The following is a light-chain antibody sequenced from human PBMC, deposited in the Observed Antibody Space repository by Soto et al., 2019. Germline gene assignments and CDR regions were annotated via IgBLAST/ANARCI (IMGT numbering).Light chain of an antibody. V-gene: IGLV1-40*01. Sequence: QSVLTQPPSVSGAPGQRVSISCTGTSSNIGAGYDVHWYQHLPGTAPKLLILGDINRPSGVPDRFSGSKSGTSASLAITGLQAEDEADYYCQSYDSSLSISVFGGGTKLTVL. CDR2: GDI. CDR1: SSNIGAGYD. CDR3: QSYDSSLSISV. J-gene: IGLJ2*01.